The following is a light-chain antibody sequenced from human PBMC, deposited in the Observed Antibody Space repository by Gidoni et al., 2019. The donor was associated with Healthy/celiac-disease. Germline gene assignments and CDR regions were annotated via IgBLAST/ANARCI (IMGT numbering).Light chain of an antibody. CDR1: QSISSN. CDR3: QQSYGTPYT. CDR2: AAS. Sequence: DIQMTQSPSSLSASVGARVPITCRARQSISSNLNWYQQKPGKAPKLLIYAASSFQSGVPSRFIGSGSGTDFTLTIISLQPEEFATYYCQQSYGTPYTFGQGTKLEIK. V-gene: IGKV1-39*01. J-gene: IGKJ2*01.